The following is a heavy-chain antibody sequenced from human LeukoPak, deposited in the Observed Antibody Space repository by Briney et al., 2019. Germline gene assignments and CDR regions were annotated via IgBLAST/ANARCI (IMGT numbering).Heavy chain of an antibody. V-gene: IGHV4-39*01. CDR2: IYYSGST. CDR1: GGSISSSSYY. J-gene: IGHJ4*02. CDR3: ARPGDFWSGSYFDY. D-gene: IGHD3-3*01. Sequence: SETLSLTCTVSGGSISSSSYYWGWNRQPPGKGLEWIGSIYYSGSTYYNPSLKSRVTISVDTSKNQFSLKLSSVTAADTAVYYCARPGDFWSGSYFDYWGQGTLVTVSS.